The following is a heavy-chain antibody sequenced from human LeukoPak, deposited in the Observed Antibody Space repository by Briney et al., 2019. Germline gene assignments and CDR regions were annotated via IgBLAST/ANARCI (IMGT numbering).Heavy chain of an antibody. CDR1: GYSFTTYW. Sequence: GESLKISCKGSGYSFTTYWIGWVRQMPGEGLEWMGIIYPGDSDTRYSPSFQGQVTISADKSISTAYLQWSSLKASDTAMYYCARRQYEYSSGWHFDHWGQGTLVTVSS. CDR2: IYPGDSDT. D-gene: IGHD6-19*01. J-gene: IGHJ4*02. V-gene: IGHV5-51*01. CDR3: ARRQYEYSSGWHFDH.